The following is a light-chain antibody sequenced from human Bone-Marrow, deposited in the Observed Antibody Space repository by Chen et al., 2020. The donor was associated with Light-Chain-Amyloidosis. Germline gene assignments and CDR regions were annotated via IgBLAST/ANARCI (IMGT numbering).Light chain of an antibody. CDR1: NIAAKS. CDR3: QVYDSSSDHAWV. V-gene: IGLV3-21*02. J-gene: IGLJ3*02. CDR2: DDS. Sequence: SYVLTQAPSVSVAPGQTARITCGGQNIAAKSVHWYQQRPGQAPVLVLYDDSDRPSGIPERFSGSDSGNTASLTISRVEAGDEAVYYCQVYDSSSDHAWVFGGGTRLSVL.